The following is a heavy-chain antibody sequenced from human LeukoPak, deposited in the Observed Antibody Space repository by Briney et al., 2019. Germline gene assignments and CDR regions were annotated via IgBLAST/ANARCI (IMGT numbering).Heavy chain of an antibody. CDR2: INWNGGST. V-gene: IGHV3-20*04. CDR3: AREVGSVVPAAITDWFDP. J-gene: IGHJ5*02. Sequence: GGSLRLSCAASGFTFDDYGMSWVRQAPGKGLEWVSGINWNGGSTGYADSVKGRFTISRDNAKNSLYLQMNSLRAEDTALYYCAREVGSVVPAAITDWFDPWGQGTLVTVSS. D-gene: IGHD2-2*02. CDR1: GFTFDDYG.